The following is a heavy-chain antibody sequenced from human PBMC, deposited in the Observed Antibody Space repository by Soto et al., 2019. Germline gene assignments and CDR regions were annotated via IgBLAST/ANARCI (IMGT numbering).Heavy chain of an antibody. J-gene: IGHJ5*02. Sequence: QVQLQESGPGLVKPSETLSLTCTVSGGSISSYYWSWIRQPPGKGLEWIGYIYYSGSTNYNPSLKSRVTISVDTSKNQFSLKLSSVTAADTAVYYCARAVGSTADPWGQGTLVTVSS. V-gene: IGHV4-59*01. D-gene: IGHD2-2*01. CDR3: ARAVGSTADP. CDR1: GGSISSYY. CDR2: IYYSGST.